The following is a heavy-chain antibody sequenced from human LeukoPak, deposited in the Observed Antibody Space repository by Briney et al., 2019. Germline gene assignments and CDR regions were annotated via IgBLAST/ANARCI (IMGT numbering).Heavy chain of an antibody. J-gene: IGHJ4*02. CDR2: ITSSSSYI. V-gene: IGHV3-21*01. D-gene: IGHD6-19*01. CDR3: ARSYSGWYSGY. CDR1: GFTFSSYS. Sequence: PGGSLRLSCAASGFTFSSYSMNWVRQAPGKGLEWVSSITSSSSYIYYADSVKGRFTISRDNTKNSLYLQMNSLRAEDTAVYYCARSYSGWYSGYWGQGTLVTVSS.